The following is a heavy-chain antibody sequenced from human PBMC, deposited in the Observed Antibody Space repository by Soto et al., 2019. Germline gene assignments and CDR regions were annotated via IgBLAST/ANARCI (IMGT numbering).Heavy chain of an antibody. Sequence: EVQLVESGGGLVQPGRSLRLSCAASGFTFDDYAMHWVRQAPGKGLEWVSGISWNSDNIGYADSVKGRFTISRDNVKNSLYLQMNSLRAEDTALYHCAKDLYSNYGDAFDILGQGTMVTVSS. V-gene: IGHV3-9*01. CDR2: ISWNSDNI. CDR1: GFTFDDYA. D-gene: IGHD4-4*01. J-gene: IGHJ3*02. CDR3: AKDLYSNYGDAFDI.